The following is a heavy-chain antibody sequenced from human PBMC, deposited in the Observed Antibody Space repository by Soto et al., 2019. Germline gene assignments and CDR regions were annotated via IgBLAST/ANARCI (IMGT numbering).Heavy chain of an antibody. Sequence: SETLSLTCSFSGCSIISDKYYWGWIRQPPGKGLEWIGSIYFRGNTYYNPSLQTRVTISLDKSKSQFSLKLNSVTAADSAVYFCARLEGLATISYYFDFWGQGALVTVSS. V-gene: IGHV4-39*01. CDR3: ARLEGLATISYYFDF. CDR2: IYFRGNT. D-gene: IGHD3-9*01. J-gene: IGHJ4*02. CDR1: GCSIISDKYY.